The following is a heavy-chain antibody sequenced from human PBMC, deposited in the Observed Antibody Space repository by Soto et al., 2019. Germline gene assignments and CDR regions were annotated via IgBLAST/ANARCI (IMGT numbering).Heavy chain of an antibody. Sequence: PSETLSLTCTVSGGSISSYYWSWIRQPPGKGLEWIGYIYYSGSTNYNPSLKSRVTISVDTSKNQFSLKLSSVTAADTAVYYCARGAAYCSSTSCYPHGEFDPWGQGTLVTVS. D-gene: IGHD2-2*01. CDR1: GGSISSYY. CDR2: IYYSGST. CDR3: ARGAAYCSSTSCYPHGEFDP. V-gene: IGHV4-59*01. J-gene: IGHJ5*02.